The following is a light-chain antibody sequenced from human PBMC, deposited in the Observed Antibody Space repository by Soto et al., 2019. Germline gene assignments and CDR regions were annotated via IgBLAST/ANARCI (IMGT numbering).Light chain of an antibody. J-gene: IGKJ1*01. CDR1: QSINRH. V-gene: IGKV3-20*01. Sequence: EIGLTQSPGTLSLSPGARATLSCRASQSINRHLAWYQQKPGQAPRLLIYGASIRATGIPDRFSGSGSGTDFTLTISRLEPEDFAVYYCQQYGTSPRTFGQGTKVDIK. CDR3: QQYGTSPRT. CDR2: GAS.